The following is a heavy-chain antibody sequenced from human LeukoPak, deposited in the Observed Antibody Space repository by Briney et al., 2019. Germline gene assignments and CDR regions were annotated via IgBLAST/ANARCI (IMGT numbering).Heavy chain of an antibody. CDR1: GGSISSGGYS. D-gene: IGHD3-10*02. J-gene: IGHJ5*02. CDR2: IYHTGNT. V-gene: IGHV4-30-2*01. CDR3: ARGFFVRENPGSWFDP. Sequence: SQTLSLTCAVSGGSISSGGYSWNWIRQPPGKGLEWIGYIYHTGNTFYNPSLKSRATISVDRSKNQFSLRLTSVTAADTAVYYCARGFFVRENPGSWFDPWGQGTLVTVSP.